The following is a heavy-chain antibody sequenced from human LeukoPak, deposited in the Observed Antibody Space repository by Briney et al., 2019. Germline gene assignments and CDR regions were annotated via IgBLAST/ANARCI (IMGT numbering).Heavy chain of an antibody. D-gene: IGHD4-17*01. Sequence: SETLSLTCTVSGGSISSGSYYWSWIRQPAGKGLEWIGRIYTSGSTNYNPSLKSRVTISVDTSKDQFSLKLSSVTAADTAVYYCARDPPYGDYPNWFDPWGQGTLVTVSS. CDR3: ARDPPYGDYPNWFDP. CDR1: GGSISSGSYY. V-gene: IGHV4-61*02. CDR2: IYTSGST. J-gene: IGHJ5*02.